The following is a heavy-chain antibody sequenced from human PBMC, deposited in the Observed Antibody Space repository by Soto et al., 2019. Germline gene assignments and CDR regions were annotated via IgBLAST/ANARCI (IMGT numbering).Heavy chain of an antibody. V-gene: IGHV4-31*03. CDR3: ARGILEWLPGYGMDV. J-gene: IGHJ6*02. CDR1: GGSISSGGYY. CDR2: IYYSGST. D-gene: IGHD3-3*01. Sequence: TLSVTCTVSGGSISSGGYYCSRIRQHPGKGWEWIGYIYYSGSTYYNPSLKSRVTISVDTSKNQFSLKLSSVTAADTAVYYCARGILEWLPGYGMDVWGQGPTVTVSS.